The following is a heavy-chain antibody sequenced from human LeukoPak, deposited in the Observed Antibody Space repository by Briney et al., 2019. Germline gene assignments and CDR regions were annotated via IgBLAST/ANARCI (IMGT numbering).Heavy chain of an antibody. CDR2: IKEDGSEK. CDR3: ASLDATMVNGDY. CDR1: GFTCSSYW. Sequence: GGSPRLSCVASGFTCSSYWMSWVRQAPGKGLEWVANIKEDGSEKNYVDSVKGRFTISRDNAKNSLYLQINSLRAEDTAVYYCASLDATMVNGDYWGQGTLVTVSS. V-gene: IGHV3-7*01. D-gene: IGHD5-18*01. J-gene: IGHJ4*02.